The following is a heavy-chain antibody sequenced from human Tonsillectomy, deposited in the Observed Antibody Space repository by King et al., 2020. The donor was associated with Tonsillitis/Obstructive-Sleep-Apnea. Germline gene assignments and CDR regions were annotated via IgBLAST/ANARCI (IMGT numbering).Heavy chain of an antibody. V-gene: IGHV5-51*01. CDR2: IYPGDSDT. CDR3: ARHPNGGGYCSGGSCYSGQYWYFDL. J-gene: IGHJ2*01. Sequence: VQLVESGAEVKKPGESLKISCKGSGYSFTSYWIGWVRQMPGKGLEWMGIIYPGDSDTRYSPSFQGQVTISADKSISTAYLQWSSLKASDTAMYYRARHPNGGGYCSGGSCYSGQYWYFDLWGRGTLVTVSS. D-gene: IGHD2-15*01. CDR1: GYSFTSYW.